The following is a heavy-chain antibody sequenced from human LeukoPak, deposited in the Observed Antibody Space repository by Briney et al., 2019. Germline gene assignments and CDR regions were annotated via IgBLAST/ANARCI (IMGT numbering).Heavy chain of an antibody. CDR3: ARDGHSSGYYQTDAFHI. Sequence: ASVKVSCKASGYTFTSYGISWVRQAPGQGLEWMGWINAYNNGYTNYTQKLRGRVTTTTDTSTSTAYMELRSLRSDDTAVYYWARDGHSSGYYQTDAFHIWGQGTMVTVSS. CDR1: GYTFTSYG. V-gene: IGHV1-18*01. CDR2: INAYNNGYT. J-gene: IGHJ3*02. D-gene: IGHD3-22*01.